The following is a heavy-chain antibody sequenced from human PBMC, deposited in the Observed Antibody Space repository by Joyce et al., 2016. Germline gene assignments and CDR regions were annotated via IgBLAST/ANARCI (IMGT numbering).Heavy chain of an antibody. V-gene: IGHV1-69*12. CDR3: ARGGTSSDHYFFYTLDV. CDR1: GGDFSNYT. CDR2: IIPFFGAA. J-gene: IGHJ6*02. D-gene: IGHD1-14*01. Sequence: QVLLVQSGAAVKRPGSSLRVSCKSSGGDFSNYTVNWVRQAPGQRLEWMGGIIPFFGAAKYAEDFQGRVTLTADQSTRTAYLELGSLTSADTAVYYCARGGTSSDHYFFYTLDVWGPGTTVIVSS.